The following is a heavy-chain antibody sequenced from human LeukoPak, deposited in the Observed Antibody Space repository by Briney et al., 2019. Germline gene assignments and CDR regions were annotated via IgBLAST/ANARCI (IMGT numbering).Heavy chain of an antibody. V-gene: IGHV4-59*07. CDR1: AGSISTFY. CDR3: ARVDLGQLLYWYFDL. CDR2: THYSGTT. D-gene: IGHD3/OR15-3a*01. Sequence: SDTLSLMCAVSAGSISTFYWSWVRHPPGKGLECIGYTHYSGTTYYNPSLKSRVTMSLNTSKHQFSLEMTCVTAADTAVYYCARVDLGQLLYWYFDLWGRGTLVTVSS. J-gene: IGHJ2*01.